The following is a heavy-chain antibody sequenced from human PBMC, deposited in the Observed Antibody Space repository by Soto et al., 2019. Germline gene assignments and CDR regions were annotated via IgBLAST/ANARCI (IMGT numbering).Heavy chain of an antibody. CDR1: GYTFTSYA. J-gene: IGHJ4*02. CDR3: ARDLGVAVTGY. Sequence: ASVKVSCKASGYTFTSYAMHWVRQAPGQRLEWMGWINAGNGNTEYSQKFQGRVTITRDTSASTAYMELSSLRSEDTAVYYCARDLGVAVTGYWGQGSLVTVSS. CDR2: INAGNGNT. V-gene: IGHV1-3*01. D-gene: IGHD6-19*01.